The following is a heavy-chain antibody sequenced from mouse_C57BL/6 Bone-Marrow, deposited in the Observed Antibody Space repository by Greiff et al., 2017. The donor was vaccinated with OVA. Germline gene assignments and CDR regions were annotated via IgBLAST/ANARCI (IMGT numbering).Heavy chain of an antibody. V-gene: IGHV1-55*01. CDR1: GYTFTSYW. Sequence: QVQLQQPGAELVKPGASVKMSCKASGYTFTSYWITWVKQRPGQGLEWIGDIYPGSGCTNYNEKFKSKATLTVDTSSSTAYMQLSRLTSEDSAVYYCARSPVITTGSRDDWGQGTTLTVSS. D-gene: IGHD1-1*01. CDR3: ARSPVITTGSRDD. CDR2: IYPGSGCT. J-gene: IGHJ2*01.